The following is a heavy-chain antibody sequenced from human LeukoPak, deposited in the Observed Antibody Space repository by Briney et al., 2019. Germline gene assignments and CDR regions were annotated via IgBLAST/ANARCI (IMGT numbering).Heavy chain of an antibody. CDR2: ISGSGGST. Sequence: GGSLRLSCAACGFTFSSYAMSWVRQAPGKGLEWVSAISGSGGSTYYADSVKGRFTISRDNSKNTLYLQMNSLRAEDTAIYYCAKCYGDYVYYYCMDVCRKGTTVTVSS. CDR1: GFTFSSYA. V-gene: IGHV3-23*01. J-gene: IGHJ6*03. CDR3: AKCYGDYVYYYCMDV. D-gene: IGHD4-17*01.